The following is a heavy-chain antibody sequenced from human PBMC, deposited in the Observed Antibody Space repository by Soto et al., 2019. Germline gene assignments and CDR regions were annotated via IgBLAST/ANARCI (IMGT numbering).Heavy chain of an antibody. Sequence: SVKRSCTASGLAFTSSAVQWVLQAIGQRLEWIGWIVVGSGNTNYAQKFQERVTITRDMSTSTAYMELSSLRSEDTAVYYCAADLALSSGYYADYWGQGTLVTVSS. CDR1: GLAFTSSA. D-gene: IGHD3-22*01. CDR2: IVVGSGNT. V-gene: IGHV1-58*01. J-gene: IGHJ4*02. CDR3: AADLALSSGYYADY.